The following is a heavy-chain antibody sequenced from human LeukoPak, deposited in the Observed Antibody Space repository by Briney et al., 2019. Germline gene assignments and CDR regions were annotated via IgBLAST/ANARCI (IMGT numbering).Heavy chain of an antibody. CDR2: IRNKANNYAT. D-gene: IGHD6-6*01. Sequence: SGGSLKLSCAASGFTFSVSAMYWVRQASGKGLEWVGRIRNKANNYATAYAASLNGRFTISRDDSKNTAYLQMNSLETEDTAMYYCTYTSSSGVVYWGQGTLVTVSS. J-gene: IGHJ4*02. CDR1: GFTFSVSA. V-gene: IGHV3-73*01. CDR3: TYTSSSGVVY.